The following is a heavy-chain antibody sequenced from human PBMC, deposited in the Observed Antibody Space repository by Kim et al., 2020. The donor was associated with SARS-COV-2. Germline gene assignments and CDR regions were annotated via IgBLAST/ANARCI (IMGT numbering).Heavy chain of an antibody. J-gene: IGHJ4*02. CDR3: ARAVDYGSGSANFDY. Sequence: PSLKSRVTISVDTSKNQFSLKLSSVTAADTAVYYCARAVDYGSGSANFDYWGQGTLVTVSS. D-gene: IGHD3-10*01. V-gene: IGHV4-31*02.